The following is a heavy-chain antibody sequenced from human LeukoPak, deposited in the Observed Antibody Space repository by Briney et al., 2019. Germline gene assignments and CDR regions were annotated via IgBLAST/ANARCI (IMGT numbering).Heavy chain of an antibody. V-gene: IGHV4-31*02. CDR3: ARSPYYDILTGYPIDFDY. CDR1: GCTISSGGYY. J-gene: IGHJ4*02. Sequence: SETLSLTCTVSGCTISSGGYYWSCIRQDPGKGLECNRYNDYSGSTYYNPSLKSRVTISVDTSKNQFSLKLSSVTAADTAVYYCARSPYYDILTGYPIDFDYWGQGTLVTVSS. CDR2: NDYSGST. D-gene: IGHD3-9*01.